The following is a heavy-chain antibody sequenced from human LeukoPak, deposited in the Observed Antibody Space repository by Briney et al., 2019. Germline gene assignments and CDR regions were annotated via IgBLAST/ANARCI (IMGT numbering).Heavy chain of an antibody. CDR3: TRMTTGHDY. J-gene: IGHJ4*02. CDR2: INHSGYT. D-gene: IGHD4-17*01. Sequence: SETLSLTCAVSGVSFGDYYLSWVRQTPGKGLEWLGEINHSGYTNDSPSLKSRVTLSIDTSRKQFSLNLKSVTVADAGIYYCTRMTTGHDYWGQGTLVTVSS. V-gene: IGHV4-34*01. CDR1: GVSFGDYY.